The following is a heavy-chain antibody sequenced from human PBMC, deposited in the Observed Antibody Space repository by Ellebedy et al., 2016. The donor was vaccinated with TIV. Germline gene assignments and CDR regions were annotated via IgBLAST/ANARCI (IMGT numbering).Heavy chain of an antibody. V-gene: IGHV3-23*01. CDR3: AKDLVVAPAFEGSTSCHPFWGMDV. CDR1: GFTFSSYA. D-gene: IGHD2-2*01. CDR2: IGGDGGTT. Sequence: GESLKISXAASGFTFSSYAMSWVRQAPGKGLEWVSSIGGDGGTTYYADSVEGRFTISRDNSKNTLYLQMNSLRAEDTAVYYCAKDLVVAPAFEGSTSCHPFWGMDVWGQGTTVTVSS. J-gene: IGHJ6*02.